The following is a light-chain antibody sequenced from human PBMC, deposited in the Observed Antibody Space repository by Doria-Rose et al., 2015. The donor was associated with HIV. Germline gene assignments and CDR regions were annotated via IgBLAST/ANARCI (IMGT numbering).Light chain of an antibody. CDR1: QIIDNY. CDR2: AAS. J-gene: IGKJ2*01. Sequence: RVTITCRAGQIIDNYLNWYQQKPWKAPKLLIYAASSLQSGVPSRFSGSGSGRDFTLTINSLQREDFAIYYCQQSYNIPYTFGQGTKLEIK. V-gene: IGKV1-39*01. CDR3: QQSYNIPYT.